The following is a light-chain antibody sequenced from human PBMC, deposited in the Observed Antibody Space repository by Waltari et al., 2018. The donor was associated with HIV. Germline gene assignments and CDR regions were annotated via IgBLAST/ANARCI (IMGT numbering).Light chain of an antibody. CDR1: QDISKS. V-gene: IGKV1-NL1*01. J-gene: IGKJ4*01. CDR2: GAF. CDR3: QQYYGVPLT. Sequence: DIQMTQSPSSLSASVGYPLSITCRASQDISKSVSWFQQQPGKVPKLLVHGAFSLQRGVPSRFRGSGSGTDYTLTISGLQAEDFATYFCQQYYGVPLTFGGGTRVDI.